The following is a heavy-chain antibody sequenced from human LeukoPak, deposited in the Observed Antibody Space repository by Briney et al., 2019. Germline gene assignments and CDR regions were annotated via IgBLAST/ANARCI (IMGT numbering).Heavy chain of an antibody. CDR3: ARDRTYYDSTGNYYDF. CDR2: MSGSGST. J-gene: IGHJ4*02. V-gene: IGHV4-4*07. CDR1: GDSISSHY. D-gene: IGHD3-22*01. Sequence: SETLSLTCTVSGDSISSHYWSWIRQPAGRGLEWIARMSGSGSTNYNPSLKSRVTLSVDTSKNQFSLNLNSVTAADTAVYYCARDRTYYDSTGNYYDFWGQGTLVTVSS.